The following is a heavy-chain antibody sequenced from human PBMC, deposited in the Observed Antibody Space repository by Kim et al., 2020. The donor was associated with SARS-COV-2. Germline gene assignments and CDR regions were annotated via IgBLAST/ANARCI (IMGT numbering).Heavy chain of an antibody. CDR3: ARSDSSGFAY. V-gene: IGHV5-51*01. J-gene: IGHJ4*02. CDR2: ISPGDPNI. CDR1: GYTFIAYW. Sequence: GEALKISCQGSGYTFIAYWLAWVRQMPGKGLEWMGIISPGDPNIRYSPSFQGQVTISADKSINTAYLYWSSLKASDTAIYYCARSDSSGFAYWGQGTQV. D-gene: IGHD3-22*01.